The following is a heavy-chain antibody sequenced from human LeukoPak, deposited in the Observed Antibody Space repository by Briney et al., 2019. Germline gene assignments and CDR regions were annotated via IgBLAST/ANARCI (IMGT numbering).Heavy chain of an antibody. CDR1: GFTISSYW. J-gene: IGHJ4*02. CDR3: ARGTGYGVFDY. D-gene: IGHD1-14*01. V-gene: IGHV3-74*01. CDR2: INSDGTSI. Sequence: PGGSLRLSCAASGFTISSYWMNWVRQASGKGPVWVSRINSDGTSISYVDSVKGRFTISRDNAKNTLYLQMNSLRAEDTAVYYCARGTGYGVFDYWGQGTLVTVSS.